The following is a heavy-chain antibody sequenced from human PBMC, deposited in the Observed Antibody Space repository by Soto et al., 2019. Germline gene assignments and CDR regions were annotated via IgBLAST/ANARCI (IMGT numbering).Heavy chain of an antibody. V-gene: IGHV4-31*03. CDR2: ISNSGST. Sequence: SETLSLTCTVSGDSINSAGYYWTWIRQDPGQGLEWIGYISNSGSTIYNPSLKSRVNMSVDTSKNHFSLRLTSVTAADTAVYYCARVPRVRRSYSYYGMDVWGQGTTVTFSS. J-gene: IGHJ6*02. CDR1: GDSINSAGYY. CDR3: ARVPRVRRSYSYYGMDV. D-gene: IGHD4-4*01.